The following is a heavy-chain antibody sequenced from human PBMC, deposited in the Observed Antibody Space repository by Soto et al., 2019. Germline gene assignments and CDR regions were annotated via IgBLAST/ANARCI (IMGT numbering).Heavy chain of an antibody. CDR1: GFRFGDYA. CDR2: ITSKAYGGTT. Sequence: PGGSLRLSGKASGFRFGDYAMVWFRQSPGKGLEWVGFITSKAYGGTTEFAPSVKGRFMISKDDSKSIAYRQTNTLKAEDTVMYYCCGVPPRRRHRRNEFDYWGQGIKVAVAS. V-gene: IGHV3-49*03. CDR3: CGVPPRRRHRRNEFDY. J-gene: IGHJ4*01. D-gene: IGHD2-8*01.